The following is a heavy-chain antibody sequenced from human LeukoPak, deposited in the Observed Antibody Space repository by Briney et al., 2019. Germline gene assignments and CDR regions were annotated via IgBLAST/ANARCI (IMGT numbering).Heavy chain of an antibody. J-gene: IGHJ5*02. D-gene: IGHD6-6*01. CDR2: IASDGSST. V-gene: IGHV3-74*01. CDR3: AKDYSSSSVWFDP. CDR1: GFTYSSYW. Sequence: PGGSLRLSCAASGFTYSSYWMNWVRQAPGKGLVWVSRIASDGSSTTYADSVKGRFSISRDNAKNTLYLQMNSLRVEDTAVYYCAKDYSSSSVWFDPWGQGTLVTVSS.